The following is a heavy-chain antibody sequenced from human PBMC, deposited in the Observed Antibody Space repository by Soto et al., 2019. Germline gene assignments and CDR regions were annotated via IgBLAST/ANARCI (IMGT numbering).Heavy chain of an antibody. J-gene: IGHJ5*02. Sequence: SETLSLTCTVSGDSISRSSNYWGWLRQPPGKGLEWIGSIYYGGSTYYNPSLKSRVTISVDTSRNQFSLKLTSVTTADTAVYYCARHDGTVTLNWFDPWGQGSLVTVSS. CDR3: ARHDGTVTLNWFDP. V-gene: IGHV4-39*01. CDR2: IYYGGST. CDR1: GDSISRSSNY. D-gene: IGHD4-17*01.